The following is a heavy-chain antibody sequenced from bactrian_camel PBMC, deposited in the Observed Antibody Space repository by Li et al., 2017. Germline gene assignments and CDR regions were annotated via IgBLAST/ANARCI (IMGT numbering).Heavy chain of an antibody. D-gene: IGHD6*01. CDR2: LSTDGST. CDR3: VRGGAVVVVNTVTPSTT. CDR1: GFTSSNCG. Sequence: HVQLVESGGGSVQAGGSLRLSCTAPGFTSSNCGVGWYRQAAGKQREWVSELSTDGSTSYADSVKGRFTISQDNSKDTVYLQKNSLKPEDTAVYYCVRGGAVVVVNTVTPSTTGARGPRSPSP. V-gene: IGHV3S53*01. J-gene: IGHJ4*01.